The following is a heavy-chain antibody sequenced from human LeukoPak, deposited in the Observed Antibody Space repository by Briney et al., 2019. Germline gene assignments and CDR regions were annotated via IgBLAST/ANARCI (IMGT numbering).Heavy chain of an antibody. D-gene: IGHD3-10*01. J-gene: IGHJ6*03. CDR2: IKQDGSEK. Sequence: GGSLRLSCAASGFTFSSYWMSWVRQAPGKGLEWVANIKQDGSEKYYVDSVKGRFTISRDNPKNTLYLQMNSLRVEDTAVYYCARVYYGSGSLYYYYYYMDVWGKGTTVTISS. CDR1: GFTFSSYW. CDR3: ARVYYGSGSLYYYYYYMDV. V-gene: IGHV3-7*03.